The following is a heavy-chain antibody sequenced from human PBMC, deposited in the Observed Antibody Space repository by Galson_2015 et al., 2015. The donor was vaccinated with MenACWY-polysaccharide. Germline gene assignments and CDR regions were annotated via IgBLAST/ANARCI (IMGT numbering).Heavy chain of an antibody. CDR1: GYTFTSYG. J-gene: IGHJ6*02. Sequence: SVKVSCKASGYTFTSYGISWVRQAPGQGLEWMGWISAYNGNTNYAQKLQGRVTMTTDTSTSTAYMELRSLRSDDTAVYYCARGADYGDYGGLYYYYGMDVWGQGTTVTVSS. V-gene: IGHV1-18*01. CDR3: ARGADYGDYGGLYYYYGMDV. D-gene: IGHD4-17*01. CDR2: ISAYNGNT.